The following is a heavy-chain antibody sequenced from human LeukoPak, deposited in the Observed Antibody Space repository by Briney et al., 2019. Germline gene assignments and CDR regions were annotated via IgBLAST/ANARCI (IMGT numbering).Heavy chain of an antibody. CDR1: GGSISTYY. V-gene: IGHV4-59*01. CDR3: ARGFFEFLPKGYYYGMDV. Sequence: SETLSLTYTVSGGSISTYYWSWLRQPPGKGLQWIGYVYYNDNTKYNPSLWSRVTMSVDTSKNQFSLKMTSVTAADTAVYFCARGFFEFLPKGYYYGMDVWGLGTTVTVSS. CDR2: VYYNDNT. D-gene: IGHD3-10*01. J-gene: IGHJ6*02.